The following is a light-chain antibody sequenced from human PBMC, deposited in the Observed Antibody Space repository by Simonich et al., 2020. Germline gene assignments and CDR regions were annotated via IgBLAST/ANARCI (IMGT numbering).Light chain of an antibody. Sequence: QSALTHPASVSGSPGQSITISCTGTSIDVGIYNLVSWYQQHPGKAPKLMIYEGSKRPSGVSKRFSGSKSGNTASLTISGLQAEDEADYYCCSYAGSSTFVFGTGTKVTVL. J-gene: IGLJ1*01. CDR3: CSYAGSSTFV. CDR2: EGS. V-gene: IGLV2-23*03. CDR1: SIDVGIYNL.